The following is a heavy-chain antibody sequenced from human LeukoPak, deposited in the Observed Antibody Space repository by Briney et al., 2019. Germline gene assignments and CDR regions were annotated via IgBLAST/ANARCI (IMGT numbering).Heavy chain of an antibody. Sequence: ASVKVSCKASGYTFTSYGISWVRQAPGQGLECMGWISAYNGNTNYAQKLQGRVTMTTDTSTSTAYMELRSLRSDDTAVYYCARDEDIWFGECHFDYWGQGTLVTVSS. J-gene: IGHJ4*02. D-gene: IGHD3-10*01. CDR2: ISAYNGNT. V-gene: IGHV1-18*04. CDR3: ARDEDIWFGECHFDY. CDR1: GYTFTSYG.